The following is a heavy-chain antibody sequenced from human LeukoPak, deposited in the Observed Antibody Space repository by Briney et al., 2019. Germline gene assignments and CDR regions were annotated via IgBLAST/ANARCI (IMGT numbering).Heavy chain of an antibody. Sequence: ASVKVSCKASGYTFTDYYLHWVRQAPGQGLKWMGWINPLIGGTQYAQRFQGRVTMTRDTSISTVYMELSGLRSDDTAVYFCARDLALNHYYYYYGMDVWGQGTTVTVSS. V-gene: IGHV1-2*02. CDR1: GYTFTDYY. CDR2: INPLIGGT. J-gene: IGHJ6*02. CDR3: ARDLALNHYYYYYGMDV.